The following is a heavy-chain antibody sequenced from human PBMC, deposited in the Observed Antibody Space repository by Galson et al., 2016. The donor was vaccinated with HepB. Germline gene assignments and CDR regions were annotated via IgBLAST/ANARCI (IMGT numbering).Heavy chain of an antibody. V-gene: IGHV3-23*01. D-gene: IGHD3-16*01. CDR3: AKDPAFGPGNWYFDL. Sequence: SLRLSCAVSGFTFSSYAMNWVRQAPGKGLEWVSAISGTGGSTYYADSVKGRFTISRDNSKNTLYLQMNSLRAEDTAVYYCAKDPAFGPGNWYFDLWGRGTLVTVSS. J-gene: IGHJ2*01. CDR2: ISGTGGST. CDR1: GFTFSSYA.